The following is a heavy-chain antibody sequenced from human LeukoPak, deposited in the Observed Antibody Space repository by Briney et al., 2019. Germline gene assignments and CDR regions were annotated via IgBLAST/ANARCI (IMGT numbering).Heavy chain of an antibody. V-gene: IGHV3-21*01. CDR2: ISGSSSYI. J-gene: IGHJ4*02. Sequence: GGSLRLSCTASGFTFSSYSMHWVRQAPGKGLEWVSSISGSSSYIYYADSVMGRFTISRDNAKNSLYLQMNSLRAEDTAVYYCARSGRGVAPAAIGHFDYWGQGTLVTVSS. CDR3: ARSGRGVAPAAIGHFDY. CDR1: GFTFSSYS. D-gene: IGHD2-2*02.